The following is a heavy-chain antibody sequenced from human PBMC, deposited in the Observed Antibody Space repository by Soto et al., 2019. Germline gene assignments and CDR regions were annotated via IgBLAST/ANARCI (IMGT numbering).Heavy chain of an antibody. Sequence: QVQLQESGPGLVKPSQTLSLTCTVSGGSISSGHYYWRWIRQPPGKGLEWIGFISYSGNTYYSASFKSRVTISVDTSKNQFSLNLSFVTAADTAVYYCATMGTPATGLFYFDNWGQGTLVTVSS. V-gene: IGHV4-30-4*01. CDR2: ISYSGNT. CDR3: ATMGTPATGLFYFDN. CDR1: GGSISSGHYY. J-gene: IGHJ4*02. D-gene: IGHD1-7*01.